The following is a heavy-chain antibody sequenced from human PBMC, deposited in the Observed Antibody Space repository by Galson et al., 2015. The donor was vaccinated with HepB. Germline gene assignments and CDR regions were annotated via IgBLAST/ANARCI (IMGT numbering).Heavy chain of an antibody. D-gene: IGHD6-6*01. J-gene: IGHJ4*02. Sequence: SETLSLTCTVSGGSISSYYWSWIRQPPGKGLEWIGYIYYSGSTNYNPSLKSRVTISVDTSKNQFSLKLSSVTAADTAVYYCARGISLEQLVGLDYWGQGTLVTVSS. CDR1: GGSISSYY. CDR2: IYYSGST. CDR3: ARGISLEQLVGLDY. V-gene: IGHV4-59*01.